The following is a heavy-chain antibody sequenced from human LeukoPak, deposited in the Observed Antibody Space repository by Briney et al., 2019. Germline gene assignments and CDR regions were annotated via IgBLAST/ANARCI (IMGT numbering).Heavy chain of an antibody. D-gene: IGHD3-22*01. CDR1: GFTFSDYY. CDR3: ARDWYYYDGSGYAEQFDY. CDR2: ISSSGSTI. V-gene: IGHV3-11*01. J-gene: IGHJ4*02. Sequence: GGSLRLSCAASGFTFSDYYMSWIRQAPGKGLEGVSYISSSGSTIYYADSVKGRFTLSRDNAKHSLYLQMNSLRAEDTAVYYCARDWYYYDGSGYAEQFDYWGQGTLVTVSS.